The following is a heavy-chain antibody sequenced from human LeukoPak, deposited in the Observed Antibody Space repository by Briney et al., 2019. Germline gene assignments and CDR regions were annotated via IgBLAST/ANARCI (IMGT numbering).Heavy chain of an antibody. D-gene: IGHD3-22*01. J-gene: IGHJ3*02. Sequence: SETLSLTCTVSGGSISTYYWSWIRQPAGKGLEWIGRLHSSGSTSYKPSLKSRVTMSVDTSKNQFSLKLNSVTAADTAVYYCARESRYYDSRIGAFDIWGQGTMVTVSS. CDR1: GGSISTYY. CDR3: ARESRYYDSRIGAFDI. V-gene: IGHV4-4*07. CDR2: LHSSGST.